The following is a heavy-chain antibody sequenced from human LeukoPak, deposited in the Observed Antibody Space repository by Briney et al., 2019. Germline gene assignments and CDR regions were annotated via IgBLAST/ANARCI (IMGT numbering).Heavy chain of an antibody. V-gene: IGHV4-59*01. CDR3: ARASYYYDIAPFDP. CDR2: TYYSGST. J-gene: IGHJ5*02. Sequence: PSETLSLTCTVSGGSISSYYWSWIRQPPGKGLEWIGYTYYSGSTNYNPSLKSRVTISVDTSKNQFSLKLSSVTAADTAVYYCARASYYYDIAPFDPWGQGTLVTVSS. CDR1: GGSISSYY. D-gene: IGHD3-9*01.